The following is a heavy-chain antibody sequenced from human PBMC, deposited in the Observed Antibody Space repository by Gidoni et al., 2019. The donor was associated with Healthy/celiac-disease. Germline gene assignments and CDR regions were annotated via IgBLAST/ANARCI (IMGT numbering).Heavy chain of an antibody. Sequence: QVQLVESGGGVVQPGRSLRLSCAASGFTFSSYVMHWVRQAPGTGLEWVAVIAYDGSNKYYADSVKGRFTISRDNSKNTLYLQMNSLRAEDTAVYYCAKDLWDIVVVPAAMSQGMDVWGQGTTVTVSS. CDR3: AKDLWDIVVVPAAMSQGMDV. D-gene: IGHD2-2*01. CDR1: GFTFSSYV. J-gene: IGHJ6*02. CDR2: IAYDGSNK. V-gene: IGHV3-30*18.